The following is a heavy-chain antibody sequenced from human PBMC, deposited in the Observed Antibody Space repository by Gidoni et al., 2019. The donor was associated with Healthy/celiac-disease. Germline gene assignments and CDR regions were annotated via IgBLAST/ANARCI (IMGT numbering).Heavy chain of an antibody. CDR2: ISGIGGST. J-gene: IGHJ4*02. CDR3: AKGYSSSSGYFDY. CDR1: GFTFSSYG. D-gene: IGHD6-6*01. V-gene: IGHV3-23*01. Sequence: EVQLLESGGGLVQRGGSMRLSCAAPGFTFSSYGKSWGRQAPGKGVEWVSGISGIGGSTYYADSVKGRFTISRDNSKNTLYLQMNSLRAEDTAVYYCAKGYSSSSGYFDYWGQGTLVTVSS.